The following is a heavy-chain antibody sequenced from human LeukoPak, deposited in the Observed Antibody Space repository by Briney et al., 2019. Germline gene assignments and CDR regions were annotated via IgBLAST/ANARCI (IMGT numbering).Heavy chain of an antibody. V-gene: IGHV3-21*01. CDR1: GFTFSSYS. CDR2: ISSSSSYI. D-gene: IGHD6-19*01. J-gene: IGHJ4*02. Sequence: GGSLRLSCAASGFTFSSYSMNWVRQAPGKGLVWVSSISSSSSYIYYADSVKGRFTISRDNAKNSLYLQMNSLRAEDTAVYYCARDRGASSGWYYWGQGTLVTVSS. CDR3: ARDRGASSGWYY.